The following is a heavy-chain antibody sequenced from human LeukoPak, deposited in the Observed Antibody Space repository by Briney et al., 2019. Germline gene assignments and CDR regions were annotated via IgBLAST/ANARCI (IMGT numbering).Heavy chain of an antibody. J-gene: IGHJ4*02. V-gene: IGHV3-23*01. CDR3: AILDRGEAVTFAY. CDR2: LNGSGSNT. Sequence: PGGSLRFSCAASGFTFSTFAMNWVRHAPGKGLEWVSGLNGSGSNTYYAVSVKGRFTISRDNSKNTLYLQINSLRAEDTAVYYCAILDRGEAVTFAYWGQGTLVTVSS. CDR1: GFTFSTFA. D-gene: IGHD3-10*01.